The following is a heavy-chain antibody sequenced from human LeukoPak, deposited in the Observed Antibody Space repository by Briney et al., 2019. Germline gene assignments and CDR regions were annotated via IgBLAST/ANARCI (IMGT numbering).Heavy chain of an antibody. CDR2: IYYSGST. J-gene: IGHJ4*02. D-gene: IGHD3-10*01. CDR1: GGSISSYY. V-gene: IGHV4-59*12. CDR3: ARVSITMVRGRLDYFDY. Sequence: PSETLSLTCTVSGGSISSYYWSWIRQPPGKGLEWIGYIYYSGSTNYKPSLKSRVTISVDTSKNQFSLKLSSVTAADTAVYYCARVSITMVRGRLDYFDYWGQGTLVTVSS.